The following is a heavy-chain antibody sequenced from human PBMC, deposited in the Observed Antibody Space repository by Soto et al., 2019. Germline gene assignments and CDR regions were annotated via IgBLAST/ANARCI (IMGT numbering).Heavy chain of an antibody. J-gene: IGHJ5*02. D-gene: IGHD4-4*01. CDR3: ARRHLAVADSPWFDP. CDR1: GLSITDSEMG. Sequence: QVTLKESGPVLVKPTETLTLRCTVSGLSITDSEMGVSWIRQPPGQPLEWLAHIDSSGEKSYRTFLKSRLAISKDTSKSQIVLTMTNMDHADPATYYCARRHLAVADSPWFDPCGQGIPVTVSS. CDR2: IDSSGEK. V-gene: IGHV2-26*01.